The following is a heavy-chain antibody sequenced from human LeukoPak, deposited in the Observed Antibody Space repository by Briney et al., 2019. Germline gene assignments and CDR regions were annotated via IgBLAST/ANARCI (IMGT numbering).Heavy chain of an antibody. CDR1: GYSFTKYW. Sequence: ESLKISCKGSGYSFTKYWIGWVRQMPGKGLEWMGIIYPGDSDTRYSPSFQGQVTISADKSISTAYLQWSSLKASDTAMYYCARQPELRLLEWFPEYYFGYWGQGTLVTVSS. V-gene: IGHV5-51*01. D-gene: IGHD3-3*01. CDR3: ARQPELRLLEWFPEYYFGY. J-gene: IGHJ4*02. CDR2: IYPGDSDT.